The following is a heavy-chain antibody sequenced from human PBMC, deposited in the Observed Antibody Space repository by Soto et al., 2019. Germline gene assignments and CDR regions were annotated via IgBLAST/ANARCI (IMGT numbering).Heavy chain of an antibody. CDR1: GYTFTSYD. CDR3: ARPRSGSYYDGMDV. CDR2: MNPNSGNK. D-gene: IGHD3-3*01. J-gene: IGHJ6*02. V-gene: IGHV1-8*01. Sequence: QVQLVQSGAEVKKPGASVKVSCKASGYTFTSYDINWVRQATGQGLEWMGRMNPNSGNKGYAQKFQGRVTMTRNSAIITAYMELSSLRSEETAVYYCARPRSGSYYDGMDVWGQGTAVTVSS.